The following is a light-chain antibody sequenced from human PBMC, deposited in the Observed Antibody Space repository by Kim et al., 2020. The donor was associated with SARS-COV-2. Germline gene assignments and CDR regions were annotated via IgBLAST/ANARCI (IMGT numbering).Light chain of an antibody. J-gene: IGKJ5*01. CDR1: QSISSY. V-gene: IGKV1-8*01. Sequence: SASAGSGVTITWRARQSISSYLACYQQKPGEAPKLLIYAASTLQGGVPSRFSGSGSGTDITLTISCLQSEDFASYYCQQNYSYPRFGQGTRLEIK. CDR2: AAS. CDR3: QQNYSYPR.